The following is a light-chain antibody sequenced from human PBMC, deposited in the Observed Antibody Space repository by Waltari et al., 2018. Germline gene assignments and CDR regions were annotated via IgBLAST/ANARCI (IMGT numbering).Light chain of an antibody. J-gene: IGLJ3*02. Sequence: QSVLTQPPSASGTPGQRVTISCSGRASNIGDNVVNWYQQFPGKAPKLVIYRNDQRPSGVPAAFSGSKSGTSASLAISGLQAEDEADYYCATWDDSPNGHWVFGGGTKVTVL. CDR1: ASNIGDNV. CDR2: RND. V-gene: IGLV1-44*01. CDR3: ATWDDSPNGHWV.